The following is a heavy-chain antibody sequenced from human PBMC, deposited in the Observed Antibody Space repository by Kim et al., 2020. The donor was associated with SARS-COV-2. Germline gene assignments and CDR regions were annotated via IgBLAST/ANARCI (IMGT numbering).Heavy chain of an antibody. V-gene: IGHV1-46*01. CDR3: ARVHYYDTSAYGAFDI. Sequence: KFQGRVNMTRDTSTSTVYMELSSLRSEDTAMYYCARVHYYDTSAYGAFDIWGQGTLVTVSS. J-gene: IGHJ3*02. D-gene: IGHD3-22*01.